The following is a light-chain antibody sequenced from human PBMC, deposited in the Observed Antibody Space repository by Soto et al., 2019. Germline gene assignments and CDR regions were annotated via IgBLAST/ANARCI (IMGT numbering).Light chain of an antibody. V-gene: IGLV4-60*02. J-gene: IGLJ2*01. Sequence: QLVLTQSSSASASLGSSVKLTCTLSSGHNSYIIAWHQQQPGKAPRYLMKLEGSGSYNKGSGVPDRFSGSSSGADRYLTISNLQFEDEADYYCETWDSNTYVVFGGGTKLTVL. CDR2: LEGSGSY. CDR1: SGHNSYI. CDR3: ETWDSNTYVV.